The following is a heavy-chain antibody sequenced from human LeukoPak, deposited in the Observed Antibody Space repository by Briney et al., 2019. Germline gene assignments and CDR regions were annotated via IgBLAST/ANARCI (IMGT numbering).Heavy chain of an antibody. CDR2: INPSGGST. CDR3: ARGRTSVVVVAATDRDFDL. CDR1: GYTFTSYY. J-gene: IGHJ2*01. D-gene: IGHD2-15*01. V-gene: IGHV1-46*01. Sequence: GASVKVSCKASGYTFTSYYMHRVRQAPGQGLEWMGIINPSGGSTSYAQKFQGRVTMTRDTPTSTVYMELSSLRSEDTAVYYCARGRTSVVVVAATDRDFDLWGRGTLVTVSS.